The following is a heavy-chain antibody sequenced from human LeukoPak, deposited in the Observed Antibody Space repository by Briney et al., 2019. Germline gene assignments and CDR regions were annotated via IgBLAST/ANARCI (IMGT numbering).Heavy chain of an antibody. J-gene: IGHJ6*02. CDR2: IYSVGST. V-gene: IGHV3-53*04. CDR1: GFTVSSSY. CDR3: GSSSSVYYYHGLDV. D-gene: IGHD6-6*01. Sequence: GGSLRLSCEASGFTVSSSYMSWVRQAPGKGLEWVSVIYSVGSTYYADSVKGRFTIYRHNSKNTLYLQMNSLRAEDTAVYYCGSSSSVYYYHGLDVWGQGTTVTVSS.